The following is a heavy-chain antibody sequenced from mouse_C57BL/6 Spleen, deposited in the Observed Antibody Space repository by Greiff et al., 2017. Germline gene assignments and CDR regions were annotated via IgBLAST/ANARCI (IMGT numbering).Heavy chain of an antibody. CDR1: GFTFSSYA. D-gene: IGHD4-1*01. V-gene: IGHV5-4*01. J-gene: IGHJ2*01. CDR3: ARDANCERGYFDY. CDR2: ISDGGSYT. Sequence: DVMLVESGGGLVKPGGSLKLSCAASGFTFSSYAMSWVRQTPEKRLEWVATISDGGSYTYYPDNVKGRFTISRDNAKNHLYLQMSHLKSEDTAMYYCARDANCERGYFDYWGQGTTLTVSS.